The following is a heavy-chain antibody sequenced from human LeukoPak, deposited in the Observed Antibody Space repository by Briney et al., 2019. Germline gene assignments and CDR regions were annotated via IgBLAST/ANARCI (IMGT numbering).Heavy chain of an antibody. V-gene: IGHV1-2*02. CDR3: ARDQSAYYYYYYMDV. CDR2: INPNSGGT. CDR1: GYTFTGYY. J-gene: IGHJ6*03. Sequence: ASVKVSCKASGYTFTGYYMHWVRQAPGQRLEWMGWINPNSGGTNYAQKFQGRVTMTRDTSISTAYMELSRLRSDDAAVYYCARDQSAYYYYYYMDVWGKGTTVTVSS.